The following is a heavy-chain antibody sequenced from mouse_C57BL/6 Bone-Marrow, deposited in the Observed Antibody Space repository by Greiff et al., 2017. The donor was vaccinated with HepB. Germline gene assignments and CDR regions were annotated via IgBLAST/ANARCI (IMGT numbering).Heavy chain of an antibody. CDR3: ARHALDY. CDR2: ISNGGGST. CDR1: GFTFSDYY. V-gene: IGHV5-12*01. J-gene: IGHJ2*01. Sequence: DVMLVESGGGLVQPGGSLKLSCAASGFTFSDYYMYWVRQTPEKRLEWVAYISNGGGSTYYPDTVKGRFTISRDNAKNTLYLQMSRLKSEDTAMYYCARHALDYWGQGTTLTVSS.